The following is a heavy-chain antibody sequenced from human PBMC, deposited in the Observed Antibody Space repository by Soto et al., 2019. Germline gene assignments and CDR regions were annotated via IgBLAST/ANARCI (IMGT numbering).Heavy chain of an antibody. J-gene: IGHJ4*02. Sequence: PGGSLRLSCAASGFTFSLFAMSWVRQAPGKGLAWVSGISGSAGTTYYTDSLKGRFTISRDNSKNTLYLQMNSLRAEDTAVYYCANWGKSGSDYWGQGTLVTVSS. CDR2: ISGSAGTT. D-gene: IGHD3-16*01. V-gene: IGHV3-23*01. CDR3: ANWGKSGSDY. CDR1: GFTFSLFA.